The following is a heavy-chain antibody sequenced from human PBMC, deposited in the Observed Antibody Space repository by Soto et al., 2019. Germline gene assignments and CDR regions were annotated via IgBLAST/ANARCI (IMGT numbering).Heavy chain of an antibody. CDR3: ARGPPETFIVAADWFDP. CDR1: GYTFTGYY. Sequence: ASVKVSCKASGYTFTGYYMHWVRQAPGQGLEWMGWINPNSGGTNYAQKFQGRVTMTRDTSISTAYMELSRLRSDDTAVYDCARGPPETFIVAADWFDPWGQGTLVTVSS. D-gene: IGHD6-13*01. V-gene: IGHV1-2*02. J-gene: IGHJ5*02. CDR2: INPNSGGT.